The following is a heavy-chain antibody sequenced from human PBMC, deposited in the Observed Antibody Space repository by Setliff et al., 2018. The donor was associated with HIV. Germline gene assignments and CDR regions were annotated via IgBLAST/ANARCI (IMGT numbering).Heavy chain of an antibody. V-gene: IGHV1-2*02. CDR2: INPNSGAT. CDR1: GYTFSGYY. J-gene: IGHJ1*01. Sequence: GASVKVSCKASGYTFSGYYLHWVRRAPGQGLEWMGWINPNSGATNYAQSFQGRVTMTRDTSISTAYMYLSSLTSDDTAVYYCAREIAATAHPDDPYFQHWGQGTLVTVSS. D-gene: IGHD6-13*01. CDR3: AREIAATAHPDDPYFQH.